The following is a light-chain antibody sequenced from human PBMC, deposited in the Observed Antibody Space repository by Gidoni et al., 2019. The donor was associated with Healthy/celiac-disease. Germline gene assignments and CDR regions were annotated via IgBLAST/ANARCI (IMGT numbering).Light chain of an antibody. CDR2: GAS. V-gene: IGKV3-20*01. Sequence: EIVLTQSPGTLSLSPGERATLSCRASQSVSSSYLACYQQNPGQAPRLLSYGASSRATGIPDRFSGSGSGTDFTLTISRLEPEDFAVYYCQQYGSSPLFTFGPGTKVDIK. J-gene: IGKJ3*01. CDR3: QQYGSSPLFT. CDR1: QSVSSSY.